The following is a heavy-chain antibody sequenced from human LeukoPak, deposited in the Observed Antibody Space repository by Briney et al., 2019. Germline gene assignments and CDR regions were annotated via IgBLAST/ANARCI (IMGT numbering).Heavy chain of an antibody. CDR3: AREGSSWYGIDY. CDR2: INNDGSST. J-gene: IGHJ4*02. CDR1: GFTFISYG. Sequence: GGSLRLSCAASGFTFISYGMQWVRQAPGKGLVWVSRINNDGSSTSYADSVKGRFTISRDNAKNTLYLQMDSLRAEDTAIYYCAREGSSWYGIDYWGQGTLVTVSP. D-gene: IGHD6-13*01. V-gene: IGHV3-74*01.